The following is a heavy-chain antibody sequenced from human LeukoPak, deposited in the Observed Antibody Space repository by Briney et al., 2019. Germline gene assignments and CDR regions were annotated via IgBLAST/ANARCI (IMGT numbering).Heavy chain of an antibody. J-gene: IGHJ3*02. CDR2: IYPGDSDT. CDR1: GSSFTTYW. CDR3: ARSMSTVVTPGSGAFDI. D-gene: IGHD4-23*01. Sequence: GESLKISCKGSGSSFTTYWIAWVRQMPGKGLEWMGIIYPGDSDTRYCPSFQGQVTFSADKSISTAYLQWSSLTASDTAMYYCARSMSTVVTPGSGAFDIWGQGTMVTVSS. V-gene: IGHV5-51*01.